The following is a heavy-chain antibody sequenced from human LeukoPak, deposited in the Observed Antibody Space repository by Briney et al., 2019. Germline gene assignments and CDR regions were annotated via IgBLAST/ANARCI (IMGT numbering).Heavy chain of an antibody. CDR2: INSDGSST. CDR3: ARGGFTGTSCPYFDS. CDR1: GFTISSNY. Sequence: GGSLRLSCTVSGFTISSNYMSWVRQAPGKGLVWVSRINSDGSSTSYADSVKGRFTISRDNAKNTLYLQVNSLRAEDTAVYYCARGGFTGTSCPYFDSWGQGTLVTVSS. D-gene: IGHD2-2*01. V-gene: IGHV3-74*01. J-gene: IGHJ4*02.